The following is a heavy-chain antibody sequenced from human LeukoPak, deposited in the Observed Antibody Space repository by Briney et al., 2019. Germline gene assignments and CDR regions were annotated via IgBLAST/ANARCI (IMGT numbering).Heavy chain of an antibody. CDR3: AKPSGYPGSPFDY. D-gene: IGHD3-22*01. CDR1: GFTFSSYG. Sequence: PGGSLRLSCAASGFTFSSYGMHWVRQAPGKGLEWVAVISYDGSNKYYADSVKGRFTISRDNSKNTLYLQMNSLRAEDTAVYYCAKPSGYPGSPFDYWGQGTLVTVSS. V-gene: IGHV3-30*18. J-gene: IGHJ4*02. CDR2: ISYDGSNK.